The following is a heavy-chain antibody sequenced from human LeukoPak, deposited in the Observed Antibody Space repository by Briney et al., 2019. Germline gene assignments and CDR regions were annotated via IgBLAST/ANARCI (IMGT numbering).Heavy chain of an antibody. V-gene: IGHV3-23*01. Sequence: GGSLRLSCAASGFAFSSYAMSWVRQAPGKGLEWVSAISGSGGSTYYADSVKGRFTISRDNSKNTLYLQMNSIRAEDTAVYYCAKETPSYSYGSRYFDYWGQGTLVTVSS. J-gene: IGHJ4*02. CDR2: ISGSGGST. CDR1: GFAFSSYA. D-gene: IGHD5-18*01. CDR3: AKETPSYSYGSRYFDY.